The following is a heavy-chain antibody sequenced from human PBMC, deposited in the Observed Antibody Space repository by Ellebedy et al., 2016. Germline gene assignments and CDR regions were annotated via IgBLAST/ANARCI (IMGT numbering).Heavy chain of an antibody. V-gene: IGHV3-48*01. CDR1: GFSFSSYG. D-gene: IGHD5-12*01. J-gene: IGHJ6*02. CDR2: ISSSSSTI. CDR3: ARPGGLNSGYDSFAELYYYYYYGMDV. Sequence: GGSLRLSCAASGFSFSSYGMNWVRQAPGKGLEWVSYISSSSSTIYYADSVKGRFTISRDNAKNSLYLQMNSLRAEDTAVYYCARPGGLNSGYDSFAELYYYYYYGMDVWGQGTTVTVSS.